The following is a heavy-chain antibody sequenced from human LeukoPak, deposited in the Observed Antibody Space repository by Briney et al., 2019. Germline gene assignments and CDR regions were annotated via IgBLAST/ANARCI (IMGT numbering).Heavy chain of an antibody. CDR3: ARELMVAATFDWFDP. CDR2: IYTSGST. J-gene: IGHJ5*02. Sequence: PSETLSLTCTVSGGSISSSSYYWGWIRQPPGKGLEWIGRIYTSGSTNYNPSLKSRVTMSVDTSKNQFSLKLSSVTAADTAVYCCARELMVAATFDWFDPWGQGTLVTVSS. D-gene: IGHD2-15*01. CDR1: GGSISSSSYY. V-gene: IGHV4-39*07.